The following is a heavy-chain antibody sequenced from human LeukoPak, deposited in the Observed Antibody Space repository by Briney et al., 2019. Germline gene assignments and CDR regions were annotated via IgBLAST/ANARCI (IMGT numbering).Heavy chain of an antibody. D-gene: IGHD3-22*01. Sequence: PGGSLRLSCAASGFTFSTYAMEWVRQAPGKGLEWVALISSDASNTYYADSVKGRFTISRDNSKNIVYLQMSSLRDDDTALYYCARERNYDSLHYWGQGTLVTVSS. CDR2: ISSDASNT. CDR3: ARERNYDSLHY. J-gene: IGHJ4*02. CDR1: GFTFSTYA. V-gene: IGHV3-30-3*01.